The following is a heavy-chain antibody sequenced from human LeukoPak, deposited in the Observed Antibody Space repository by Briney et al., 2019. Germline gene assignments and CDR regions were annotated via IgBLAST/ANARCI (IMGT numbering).Heavy chain of an antibody. J-gene: IGHJ4*02. D-gene: IGHD1-26*01. CDR1: GGSISSSNYY. V-gene: IGHV4-39*01. CDR2: IYYSGST. Sequence: SETLSLTCTVSGGSISSSNYYWGWIRQPPGKGLEWIGTIYYSGSTYYNPSLKSRVTISVDTSRNQSPLKLSSVTAADTAVYYCARLNGNYYRFDYWGQGILVTVSS. CDR3: ARLNGNYYRFDY.